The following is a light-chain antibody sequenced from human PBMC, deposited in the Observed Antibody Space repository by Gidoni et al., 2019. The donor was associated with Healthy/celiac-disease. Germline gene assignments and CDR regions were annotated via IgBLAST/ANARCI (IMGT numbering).Light chain of an antibody. CDR1: QSVLYSANNKNY. CDR2: WAS. Sequence: DIVLHESPDSLPVSLRERATINCKSSQSVLYSANNKNYLAWYQQKPGQPPKLLIYWASTRESGVPDRFSGSGSGTDVTLTTSSLQAEDVGVYYCQQQYSTLPITFGQGTRLEIK. J-gene: IGKJ5*01. V-gene: IGKV4-1*01. CDR3: QQQYSTLPIT.